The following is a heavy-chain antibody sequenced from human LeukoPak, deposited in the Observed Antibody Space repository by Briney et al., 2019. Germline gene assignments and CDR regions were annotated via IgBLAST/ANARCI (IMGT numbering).Heavy chain of an antibody. D-gene: IGHD6-13*01. CDR2: ISSSSSYI. Sequence: GGFLRLSCAASGFTFSSYSMNWVRQAPGKGLEWVSSISSSSSYIYYADSVKGRFTISRDNAKNSLYLQMNSLRAEDTAVYYCARDFTEADPYYFDYWGQGTLVTVSS. CDR3: ARDFTEADPYYFDY. J-gene: IGHJ4*02. CDR1: GFTFSSYS. V-gene: IGHV3-21*01.